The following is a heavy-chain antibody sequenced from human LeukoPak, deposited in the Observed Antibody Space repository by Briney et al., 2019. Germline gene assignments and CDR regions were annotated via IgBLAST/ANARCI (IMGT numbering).Heavy chain of an antibody. CDR3: AKESRVYYGDYVGGYYYYYMDV. V-gene: IGHV3-30*02. CDR2: IRYDGSYK. D-gene: IGHD4-17*01. J-gene: IGHJ6*03. CDR1: GFIFSNYG. Sequence: PGGPLRLSCAASGFIFSNYGIHWVRQAPGKGLEWAALIRYDGSYKYYTDSVKGRFTISRDNSKNMVYLQMNSLRAEDTAVYYCAKESRVYYGDYVGGYYYYYMDVWGKGTTVTISS.